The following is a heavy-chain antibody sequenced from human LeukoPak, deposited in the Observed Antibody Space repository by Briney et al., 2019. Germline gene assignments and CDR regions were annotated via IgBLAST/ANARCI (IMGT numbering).Heavy chain of an antibody. V-gene: IGHV3-7*01. Sequence: GGSLRLSCAASGLIFSKYWMTWVRQAPGKGLEWVASIKPDGSEKYYVDSVKGRFTISRDNAKNSLYLQMNSLRAEDTAVYYCARESVLWFGEHHYWGQGTLVTVSS. CDR1: GLIFSKYW. J-gene: IGHJ4*02. D-gene: IGHD3-10*01. CDR3: ARESVLWFGEHHY. CDR2: IKPDGSEK.